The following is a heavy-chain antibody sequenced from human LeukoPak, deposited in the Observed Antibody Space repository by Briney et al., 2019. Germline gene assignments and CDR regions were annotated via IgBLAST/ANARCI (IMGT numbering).Heavy chain of an antibody. CDR2: IYSGGST. CDR3: ASTPPRYLGYFDY. D-gene: IGHD3-9*01. J-gene: IGHJ4*02. Sequence: GGSLRLSCAASGFTVSYNYMSWVRQAPGKGLEWVSVIYSGGSTYYADSVKGRFTISRDNSKNTLYFQMNSLRAEDTAVYYCASTPPRYLGYFDYWGQGTLVTVPS. CDR1: GFTVSYNY. V-gene: IGHV3-53*01.